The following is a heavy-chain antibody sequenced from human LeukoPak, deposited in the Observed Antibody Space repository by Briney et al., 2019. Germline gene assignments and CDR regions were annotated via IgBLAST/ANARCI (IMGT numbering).Heavy chain of an antibody. CDR2: INPSGGST. CDR3: ARDSRETYYYDSRWGADAFDI. J-gene: IGHJ3*02. V-gene: IGHV1-46*01. D-gene: IGHD3-22*01. Sequence: ASVKVSCKASGYTFTSYYMHWVRQAPGQGLEWMGIINPSGGSTSYDQKFQVRVTMTRDTSTSTVYMELSSLRSEDTAVYDCARDSRETYYYDSRWGADAFDIWGQGTMVTVSS. CDR1: GYTFTSYY.